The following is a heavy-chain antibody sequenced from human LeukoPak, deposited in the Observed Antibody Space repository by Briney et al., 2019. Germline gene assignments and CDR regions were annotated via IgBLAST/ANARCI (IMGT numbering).Heavy chain of an antibody. D-gene: IGHD4-17*01. V-gene: IGHV3-23*01. CDR1: GFTLSSYA. Sequence: GGSLRLSCAASGFTLSSYAMSWVRQAPGKGLEWVSAISGSGGSTYYADSVKGRFTISRDNSKNTLYLQMNSLRAEDTAVYYCAKKKGPRGDGDPIDYWGQGTLVTVSS. CDR2: ISGSGGST. J-gene: IGHJ4*02. CDR3: AKKKGPRGDGDPIDY.